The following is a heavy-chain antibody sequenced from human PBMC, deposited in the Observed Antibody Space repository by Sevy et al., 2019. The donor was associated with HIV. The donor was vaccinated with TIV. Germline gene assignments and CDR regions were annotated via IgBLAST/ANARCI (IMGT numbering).Heavy chain of an antibody. CDR2: ISALNGDT. V-gene: IGHV1-18*01. D-gene: IGHD2-15*01. J-gene: IGHJ4*02. CDR3: ARAYCSGGRCYSLAY. CDR1: GYTFSSYR. Sequence: ASVKVSCKASGYTFSSYRITWVRQAPGQGPEWIGWISALNGDTNYAQKLQGRVTMTADTSTSTVYMDLRSLRSDDTAVYNCARAYCSGGRCYSLAYWGQGTLVTVSS.